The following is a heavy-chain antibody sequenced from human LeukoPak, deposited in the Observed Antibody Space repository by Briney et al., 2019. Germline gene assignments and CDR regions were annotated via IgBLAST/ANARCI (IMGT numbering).Heavy chain of an antibody. D-gene: IGHD1-26*01. J-gene: IGHJ4*02. Sequence: GASVKVSCKASGYTFTSYYMHWVRQAPGQGLEWMGIINPSGGSTSYAQKFQGRVTMTRDTSTSTVYMELSSLRSEDTAVYYCARSGSGSYYVAGGHPLSYWGQGTLVTVSS. CDR2: INPSGGST. CDR3: ARSGSGSYYVAGGHPLSY. CDR1: GYTFTSYY. V-gene: IGHV1-46*01.